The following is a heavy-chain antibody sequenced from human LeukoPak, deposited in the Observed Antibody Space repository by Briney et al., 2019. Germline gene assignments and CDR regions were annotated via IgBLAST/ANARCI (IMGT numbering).Heavy chain of an antibody. V-gene: IGHV4-39*01. CDR2: VSSTGST. D-gene: IGHD6-6*01. CDR3: ARQQAIAARSNYDY. Sequence: SETLSLICNVSGGSISSISYYWGWIRQPPGKGLEWIGSVSSTGSTYYNPALKSRVTITVYTSKKQFSLTLTSVTAADTAVYYCARQQAIAARSNYDYWGQGTLVTVSS. CDR1: GGSISSISYY. J-gene: IGHJ4*02.